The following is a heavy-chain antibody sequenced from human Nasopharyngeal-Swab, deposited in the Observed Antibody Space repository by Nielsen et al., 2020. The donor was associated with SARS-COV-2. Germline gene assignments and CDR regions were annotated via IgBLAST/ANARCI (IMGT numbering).Heavy chain of an antibody. D-gene: IGHD6-19*01. CDR3: ANPWGGGWFYCDS. J-gene: IGHJ4*02. Sequence: VRQAPGKGLEWVSAISGSGGSTYYADSVKGRFTISRDNAKTTLYLQMTNLRAEDTAVYYCANPWGGGWFYCDSWGQGTLVTVSS. V-gene: IGHV3-23*01. CDR2: ISGSGGST.